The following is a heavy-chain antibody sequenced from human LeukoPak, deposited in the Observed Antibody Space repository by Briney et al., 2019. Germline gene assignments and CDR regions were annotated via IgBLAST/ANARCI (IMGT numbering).Heavy chain of an antibody. Sequence: PGGSLRLSCAASGFTFSSHATSWVRQAPGKGLAWVSTVSGSGGSTYYADSVKGRFTISRDNSKNTLYLQMNSLRAEDTAVYYCASKAATILDYWGQGTLVTVSS. J-gene: IGHJ4*02. CDR1: GFTFSSHA. CDR3: ASKAATILDY. CDR2: VSGSGGST. D-gene: IGHD5-24*01. V-gene: IGHV3-23*01.